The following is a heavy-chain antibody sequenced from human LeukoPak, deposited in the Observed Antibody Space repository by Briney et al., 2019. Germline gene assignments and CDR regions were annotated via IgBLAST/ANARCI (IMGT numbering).Heavy chain of an antibody. J-gene: IGHJ6*03. D-gene: IGHD1-7*01. CDR1: GGSISSYY. Sequence: PSETLSLTCTVSGGSISSYYWSWIRQPAGKGLEWIGRIYTSGSTNYNPSLKSRVTISVDTSKNQFSLKLSSVTAADTAVYYCARVENWNYAGYYYYYYMDVWGKGTTVTVSS. V-gene: IGHV4-4*07. CDR2: IYTSGST. CDR3: ARVENWNYAGYYYYYYMDV.